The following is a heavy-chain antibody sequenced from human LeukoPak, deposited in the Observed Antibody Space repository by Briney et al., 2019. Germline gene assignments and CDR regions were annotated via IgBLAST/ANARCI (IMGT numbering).Heavy chain of an antibody. V-gene: IGHV4-38-2*02. CDR2: IYHSGST. Sequence: SETLSLTCAVSGYSISSGYYWGWIRQPPGKGLEWIGSIYHSGSTYYNPSLKSRVTISVDTSKNQFSLKLSSVTAADTAVYYSAREAVAGNNFDYWGQGTLVTVSS. CDR3: AREAVAGNNFDY. D-gene: IGHD6-19*01. CDR1: GYSISSGYY. J-gene: IGHJ4*02.